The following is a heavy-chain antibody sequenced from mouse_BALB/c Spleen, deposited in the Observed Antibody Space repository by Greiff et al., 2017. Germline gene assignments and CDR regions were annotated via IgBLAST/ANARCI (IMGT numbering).Heavy chain of an antibody. CDR1: GFNIKDTY. CDR2: IDPANGNT. V-gene: IGHV14-3*02. D-gene: IGHD1-1*01. J-gene: IGHJ4*01. Sequence: EVKLQQSGAELVKPGASVKLSCTASGFNIKDTYMHWVKQRPEQGLEWIGRIDPANGNTKYDPKFQGKATITADTSSNTAYLQLSSLTSEDTAVYYCARYAVVATGTMDYWGQGTSVTVSS. CDR3: ARYAVVATGTMDY.